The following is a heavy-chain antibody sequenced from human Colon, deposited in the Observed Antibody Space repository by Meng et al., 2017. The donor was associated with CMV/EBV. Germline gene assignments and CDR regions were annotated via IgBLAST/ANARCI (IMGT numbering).Heavy chain of an antibody. Sequence: GGPLRPSCTAPGFNFIAYGMHWVRQAPGKGLEWVAFIRSDGSDKSYADSVKGRFTISRDNSKNTLYLQMNSRRAEDTGVYYCTRSDFYYDFWSRHGNVNYYYYGMDVWGQGTTVTVSS. V-gene: IGHV3-30*02. CDR1: GFNFIAYG. D-gene: IGHD3-3*01. CDR3: TRSDFYYDFWSRHGNVNYYYYGMDV. CDR2: IRSDGSDK. J-gene: IGHJ6*02.